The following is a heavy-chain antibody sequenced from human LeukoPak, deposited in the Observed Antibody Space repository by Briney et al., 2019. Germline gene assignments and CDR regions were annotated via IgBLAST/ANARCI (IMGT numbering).Heavy chain of an antibody. CDR3: ARDTGQQPFYYYYYMDV. V-gene: IGHV4-38-2*02. CDR1: GYSISSGYY. D-gene: IGHD6-13*01. J-gene: IGHJ6*03. Sequence: SETLSLTCTVSGYSISSGYYWGWIRQPPGKGLEWIGSIYQSGSTYYNPSLKSRVTISVDTSKNQFSLKLSSVTAADTAVYYCARDTGQQPFYYYYYMDVWGKGTTVTVSS. CDR2: IYQSGST.